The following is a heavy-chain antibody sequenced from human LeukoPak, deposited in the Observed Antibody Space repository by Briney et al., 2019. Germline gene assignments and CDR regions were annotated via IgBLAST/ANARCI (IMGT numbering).Heavy chain of an antibody. D-gene: IGHD2-21*01. V-gene: IGHV3-30-3*01. J-gene: IGHJ3*02. CDR1: GFTFSSYA. CDR2: ISYDGSNK. CDR3: ARDLSLWAALDI. Sequence: PGVSLRLSCAASGFTFSSYAMHWVRQAPGKGLEWVAVISYDGSNKYYADSVKGRFTISRDNSKNTLYLQMNSLRAEDTAVYYCARDLSLWAALDIWGQGTMVTVSS.